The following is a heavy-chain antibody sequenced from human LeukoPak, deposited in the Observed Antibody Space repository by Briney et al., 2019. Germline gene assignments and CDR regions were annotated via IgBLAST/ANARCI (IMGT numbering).Heavy chain of an antibody. J-gene: IGHJ1*01. CDR1: GFTFSSYG. D-gene: IGHD6-19*01. V-gene: IGHV3-30*18. CDR3: AKAVAGTTRGYFQH. Sequence: GRSLRLSCAASGFTFSSYGMHWVRQAPGKGLEWVAVISYDGSNKYYADSVKGRFTIPRDNSKNTLYLQMNSLRAEDTAVYYCAKAVAGTTRGYFQHWGQGTLVTVSS. CDR2: ISYDGSNK.